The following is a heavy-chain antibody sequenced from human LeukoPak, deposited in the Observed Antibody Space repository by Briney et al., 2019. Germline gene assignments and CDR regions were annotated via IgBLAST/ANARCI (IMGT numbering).Heavy chain of an antibody. CDR1: GFTFTIFG. D-gene: IGHD3-3*01. V-gene: IGHV3-48*04. J-gene: IGHJ4*02. CDR3: ARETRASHPYYDFWSGYSY. Sequence: PGGSLRLSCATSGFTFTIFGINWLRQAPGKGPEWVSYISSSSSTIYYADSVKGRFTISRDNAKNSLYLQMNSLRAEDTAVYYCARETRASHPYYDFWSGYSYWGQGTLVTVSS. CDR2: ISSSSSTI.